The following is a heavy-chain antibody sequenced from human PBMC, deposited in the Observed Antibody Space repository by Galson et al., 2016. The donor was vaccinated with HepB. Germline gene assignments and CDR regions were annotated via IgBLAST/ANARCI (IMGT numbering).Heavy chain of an antibody. D-gene: IGHD1-26*01. CDR3: VKGSGRYLYSEYFQH. J-gene: IGHJ1*01. V-gene: IGHV3-64D*06. Sequence: SLRLSCAASGFTFSSYVMHWVRQAPGKGLEYVSAISSNGGSTYYADSVKGRFTISRDNSKNTVYLQMSSLRAEDTAVYYCVKGSGRYLYSEYFQHWGQGTLVTVSS. CDR2: ISSNGGST. CDR1: GFTFSSYV.